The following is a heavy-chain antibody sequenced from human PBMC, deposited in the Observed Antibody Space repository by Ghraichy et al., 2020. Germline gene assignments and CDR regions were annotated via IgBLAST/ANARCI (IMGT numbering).Heavy chain of an antibody. V-gene: IGHV4-30-2*01. J-gene: IGHJ6*03. CDR1: GGSISSGGYS. Sequence: SQTLSLTCAVSGGSISSGGYSWSWIRQPPGKGLEWIGYIYHSGSTYYNPSLKSRVTISVDRSKNQFSLKLSSVTAADTAVYYCARVGGGTWYYYMDVWGKGTTVTVSS. CDR3: ARVGGGTWYYYMDV. CDR2: IYHSGST. D-gene: IGHD3-16*01.